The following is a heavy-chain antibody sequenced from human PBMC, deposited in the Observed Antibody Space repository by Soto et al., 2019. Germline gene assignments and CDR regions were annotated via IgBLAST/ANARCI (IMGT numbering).Heavy chain of an antibody. Sequence: EVQLLESGGGLVQPGGSLRLSCAASGFTFSSYAMSWVRQAPGKGLEWVSAISGSGGSTYYADSVKGRFTISRDNSKNTLYLQMNSLRAADTAVYYCAKLTTLEWLLFLDYWGQGTLVTVSS. CDR3: AKLTTLEWLLFLDY. CDR1: GFTFSSYA. V-gene: IGHV3-23*01. D-gene: IGHD3-3*01. CDR2: ISGSGGST. J-gene: IGHJ4*02.